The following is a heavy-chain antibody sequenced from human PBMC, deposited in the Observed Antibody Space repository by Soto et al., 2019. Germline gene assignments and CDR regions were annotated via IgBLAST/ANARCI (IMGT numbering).Heavy chain of an antibody. V-gene: IGHV4-31*03. Sequence: QVQLQESGPGLVKPSQTLSLTGTVSGDSISSGGYYWSWIRQHPGKGLEWIGYIYYSGSTYYNPSLKSRVTISVDTSKNQFSLKLSSVTAADTAVYYCARGPVGYFDWLIWGQGTLVTVSS. CDR1: GDSISSGGYY. CDR3: ARGPVGYFDWLI. D-gene: IGHD3-9*01. J-gene: IGHJ4*02. CDR2: IYYSGST.